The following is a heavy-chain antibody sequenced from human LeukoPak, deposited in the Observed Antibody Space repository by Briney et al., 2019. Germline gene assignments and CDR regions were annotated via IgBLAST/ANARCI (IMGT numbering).Heavy chain of an antibody. J-gene: IGHJ6*02. CDR3: ARWDQGGSYYYYYGMDV. CDR2: IYYSGST. V-gene: IGHV4-59*08. CDR1: GGSISSYY. D-gene: IGHD1-26*01. Sequence: SETLSLTCTVSGGSISSYYWSWIRQPPGKGLEWIGYIYYSGSTNYNPSLKSRVTISVDTSKNQFSLKLSSVTAADTAVYYCARWDQGGSYYYYYGMDVWGQGTTVTVSS.